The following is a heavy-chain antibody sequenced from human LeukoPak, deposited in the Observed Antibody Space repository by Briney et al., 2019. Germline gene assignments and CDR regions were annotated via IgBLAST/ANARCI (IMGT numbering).Heavy chain of an antibody. V-gene: IGHV3-15*01. D-gene: IGHD3-22*01. CDR2: IKSKTDGGTT. CDR3: TTGTYYYDSSGYYYPFDDAFDI. J-gene: IGHJ3*02. CDR1: GFTFSNAW. Sequence: GGSLRLSCAASGFTFSNAWMSWVRQAPGKGLEWVGHIKSKTDGGTTDYAAPVKGRFTISRDDSKNTLYLQMNSLKTEDTAVYYCTTGTYYYDSSGYYYPFDDAFDIWGQGTMVTVSS.